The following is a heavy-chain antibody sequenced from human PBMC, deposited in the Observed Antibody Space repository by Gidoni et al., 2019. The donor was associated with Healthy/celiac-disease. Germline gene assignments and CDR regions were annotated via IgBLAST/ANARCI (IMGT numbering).Heavy chain of an antibody. D-gene: IGHD7-27*01. V-gene: IGHV3-48*03. J-gene: IGHJ6*02. CDR3: ARDLNWGGFYYYYYGMDV. CDR2: ISSSGSTI. Sequence: EVQLVESGGGLVQPGGSLRLSCAASGFTFSSYEMNWVRQAPGKGLEWVSYISSSGSTIYYADSVKGRFTISRYNAKNSLYLQMNSLRAEDTAVYYCARDLNWGGFYYYYYGMDVWGQGTTVTVSS. CDR1: GFTFSSYE.